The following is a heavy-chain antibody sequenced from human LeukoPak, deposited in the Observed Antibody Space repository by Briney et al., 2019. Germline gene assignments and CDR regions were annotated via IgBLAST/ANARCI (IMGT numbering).Heavy chain of an antibody. CDR3: ARDSPGYSSSWFLFDP. J-gene: IGHJ5*02. CDR2: IYYSGST. V-gene: IGHV4-59*01. CDR1: GGSISSYY. D-gene: IGHD6-13*01. Sequence: PSETLSLTCTVSGGSISSYYWSWIRQPPGKGLEWIGYIYYSGSTNYNPSLKSRVTISVDTSKNQFSLKLSSVTAADTAVYYCARDSPGYSSSWFLFDPWGQGTLVTVSS.